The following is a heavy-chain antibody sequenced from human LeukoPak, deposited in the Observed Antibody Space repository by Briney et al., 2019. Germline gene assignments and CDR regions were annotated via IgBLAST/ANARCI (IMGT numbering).Heavy chain of an antibody. CDR1: GFTFSTYT. CDR2: ISSSSNYI. V-gene: IGHV3-21*04. D-gene: IGHD1-26*01. Sequence: GGSLRLSCAVSGFTFSTYTMNWVRQAPGKGLEWVSSISSSSNYIYYADSVKGRFTISRDNSKNTAYLQMNSLRAEDTAVYYCAKRSGINYGYFDSWGQGALVTVSS. CDR3: AKRSGINYGYFDS. J-gene: IGHJ4*02.